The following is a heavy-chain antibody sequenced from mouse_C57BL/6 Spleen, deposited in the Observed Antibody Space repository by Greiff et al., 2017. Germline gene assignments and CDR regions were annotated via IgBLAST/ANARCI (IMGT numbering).Heavy chain of an antibody. CDR2: ISNGGGST. CDR3: ARHRSRAPNWDWYFDV. J-gene: IGHJ1*03. Sequence: DVMLVESGGGLVQPGGSLKLSCAASGFTFSDYYMYWVRQTPEKRLEWVAYISNGGGSTYYPDTVKGRFTISRDNAKNTLYLQMSRLKSEDTAMYYCARHRSRAPNWDWYFDVWGTGTTVTVSS. V-gene: IGHV5-12*01. D-gene: IGHD4-1*01. CDR1: GFTFSDYY.